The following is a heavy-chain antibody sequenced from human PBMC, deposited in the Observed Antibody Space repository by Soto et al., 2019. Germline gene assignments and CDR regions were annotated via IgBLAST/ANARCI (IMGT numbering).Heavy chain of an antibody. Sequence: PSETLSLTCAVYGGSFSGYYWSWIRQPPGKGLEWIGEINHSGSTNYNPSLKSRVTISVDTSKNQFSLKLSSVTAADTAVYYCARDLWFGDPPGRNYFDYWGQGTLVTVSS. CDR2: INHSGST. J-gene: IGHJ4*02. D-gene: IGHD3-10*01. CDR3: ARDLWFGDPPGRNYFDY. V-gene: IGHV4-34*01. CDR1: GGSFSGYY.